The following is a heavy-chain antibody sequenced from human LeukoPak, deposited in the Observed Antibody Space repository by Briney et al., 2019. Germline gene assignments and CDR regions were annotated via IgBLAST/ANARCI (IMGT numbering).Heavy chain of an antibody. V-gene: IGHV4-4*07. Sequence: SETLSLTFTVSGGSISSYYWSWIRQPAGKGLEWIGRIYTSGSTNYNPSLKSRVTMSVDTSKNQFSLKLSSVTAADTAVYYCARDKLIAAAGLFDYWGQGTLVTVSS. CDR3: ARDKLIAAAGLFDY. CDR1: GGSISSYY. CDR2: IYTSGST. D-gene: IGHD6-13*01. J-gene: IGHJ4*02.